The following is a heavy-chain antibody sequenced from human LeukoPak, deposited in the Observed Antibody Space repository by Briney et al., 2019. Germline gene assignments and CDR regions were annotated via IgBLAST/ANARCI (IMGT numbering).Heavy chain of an antibody. Sequence: SETLSLTCTVSGGSLSSYYWSWIRQPPGKGLEWIGYIYYSGSTNYNPSLKSRVTISVDTSKNQFSLKLSSVTAADTAVYYCARGHYYDSSGYYYVPPYYYYYYGMDVWGQGTTVTVSS. CDR3: ARGHYYDSSGYYYVPPYYYYYYGMDV. V-gene: IGHV4-59*01. D-gene: IGHD3-22*01. CDR2: IYYSGST. CDR1: GGSLSSYY. J-gene: IGHJ6*02.